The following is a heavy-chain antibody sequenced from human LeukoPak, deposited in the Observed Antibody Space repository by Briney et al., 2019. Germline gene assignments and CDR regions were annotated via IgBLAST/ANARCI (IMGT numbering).Heavy chain of an antibody. CDR1: GASIGSDY. Sequence: SETLSLTCTVSGASIGSDYWSWIRQPAGKALEWIGRMSTSGSTNYNPSLKSRVSMSVDTSKNQFSLKLSSVTAADTAVYYCARTQHGELDYWGQGTLVTVSS. V-gene: IGHV4-4*07. CDR2: MSTSGST. CDR3: ARTQHGELDY. D-gene: IGHD7-27*01. J-gene: IGHJ4*02.